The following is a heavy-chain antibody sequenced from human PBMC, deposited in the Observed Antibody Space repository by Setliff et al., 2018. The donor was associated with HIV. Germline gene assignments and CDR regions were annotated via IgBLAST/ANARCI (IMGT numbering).Heavy chain of an antibody. D-gene: IGHD3-3*01. CDR2: VNPKSVST. V-gene: IGHV1-8*01. J-gene: IGHJ4*02. CDR3: ARPRNGYYHLEY. Sequence: ASVKVSCKASGYIFSNYEINWVRQATGQGLEWMGWVNPKSVSTGYAPNFQCRVTMTWNTSINTAYMELSSLRSEDTAVYFCARPRNGYYHLEYWGQGTPFTVSS. CDR1: GYIFSNYE.